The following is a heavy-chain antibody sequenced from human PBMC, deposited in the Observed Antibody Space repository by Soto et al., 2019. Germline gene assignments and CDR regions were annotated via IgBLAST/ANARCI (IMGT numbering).Heavy chain of an antibody. V-gene: IGHV3-53*01. Sequence: GGSLRLPCAASGFTVSSNYMSWVRQAPGKGLEWVSVIYSGGSTYYADSVKGRFTISRDNSKNTLYLQMNSLRAEDTAVYYCATGVSSRGPFDYWGQGTLVTVSS. CDR3: ATGVSSRGPFDY. D-gene: IGHD3-10*01. CDR1: GFTVSSNY. J-gene: IGHJ4*02. CDR2: IYSGGST.